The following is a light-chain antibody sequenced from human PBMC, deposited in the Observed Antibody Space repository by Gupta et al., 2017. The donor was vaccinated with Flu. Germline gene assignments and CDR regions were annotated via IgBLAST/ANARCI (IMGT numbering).Light chain of an antibody. V-gene: IGLV2-11*01. CDR3: CSYAGSYSLWV. CDR2: DVN. Sequence: QSALTQPRSVSGSPGQSVTISCPGTSSDVGSYTYVSWYQQHPGKAPKLMIYDVNKRPSGVPERFSGSKSGNTASLTISGLQAEDEADYYCCSYAGSYSLWVFGGGTKLTVL. J-gene: IGLJ3*02. CDR1: SSDVGSYTY.